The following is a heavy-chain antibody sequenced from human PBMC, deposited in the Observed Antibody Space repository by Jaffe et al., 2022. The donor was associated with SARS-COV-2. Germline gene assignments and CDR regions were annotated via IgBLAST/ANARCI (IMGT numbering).Heavy chain of an antibody. V-gene: IGHV3-9*01. J-gene: IGHJ4*02. D-gene: IGHD4-17*01. Sequence: EVQLVESGGGLVQPGRSLRLSCAASGFTFDDYAMHWVRQAPGKGLEWVSGISWNSGSIGYADSVKGRFTISRDNAKNSLYLQMNSLRAEDTALYYCAKDIEATVQRVSLGVWGQGTLVTVSS. CDR2: ISWNSGSI. CDR3: AKDIEATVQRVSLGV. CDR1: GFTFDDYA.